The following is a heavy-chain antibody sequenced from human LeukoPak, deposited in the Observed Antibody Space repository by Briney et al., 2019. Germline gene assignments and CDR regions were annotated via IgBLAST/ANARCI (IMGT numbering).Heavy chain of an antibody. Sequence: PGRSLSLSCAASGSTFSSYAMHWVPQAPGKGLEWVAVISYDGSNKYYADSVKGRFTISRDNPKNTLYLQMISLRAEDTAVYYCARDMVHIAVAGVDYWGQGTLVTVSS. J-gene: IGHJ4*02. D-gene: IGHD6-19*01. CDR2: ISYDGSNK. CDR3: ARDMVHIAVAGVDY. CDR1: GSTFSSYA. V-gene: IGHV3-30*01.